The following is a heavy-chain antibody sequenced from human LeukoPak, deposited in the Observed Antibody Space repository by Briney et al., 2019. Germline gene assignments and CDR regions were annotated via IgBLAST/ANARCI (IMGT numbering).Heavy chain of an antibody. D-gene: IGHD6-13*01. CDR3: AREATGYSASWGDY. CDR2: IKKDGSEK. CDR1: GYTFSTYW. Sequence: PGGSLRLSCVVSGYTFSTYWMSWVRQAPWKGLEWVANIKKDGSEKYYVESVKGRFTISRDNTQNSVYLQMDSLRVEDTAVYYCAREATGYSASWGDYWGQGTLVTVSS. V-gene: IGHV3-7*01. J-gene: IGHJ4*02.